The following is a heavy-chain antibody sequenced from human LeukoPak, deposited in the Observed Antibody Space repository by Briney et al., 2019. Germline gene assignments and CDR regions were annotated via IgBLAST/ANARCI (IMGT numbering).Heavy chain of an antibody. J-gene: IGHJ6*03. V-gene: IGHV3-53*01. D-gene: IGHD3-10*01. CDR3: ARSLRVRGVPDYMDV. CDR1: GFTFSSNY. Sequence: GGSLRLSCAASGFTFSSNYMTWVRQAPGKGLQWVSVIHKNAITYYADTVKGRSTISRDTSKNMVYLQMNSLRAEDTAVYYCARSLRVRGVPDYMDVWGKGTTVTISS. CDR2: IHKNAIT.